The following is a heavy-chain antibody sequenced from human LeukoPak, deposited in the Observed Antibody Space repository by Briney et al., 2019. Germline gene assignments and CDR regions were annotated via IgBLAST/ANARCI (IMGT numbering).Heavy chain of an antibody. D-gene: IGHD3-10*01. CDR3: ARSNHYYGSGSGDAFDI. J-gene: IGHJ3*02. CDR2: IKPNSGGT. V-gene: IGHV1-2*02. Sequence: ASVKVSCKASGYTFTGYYMHWVRQAPGQGLEWMGWIKPNSGGTNYAQKFQGRVTMTRDTSISTAYMELSRLTSDDTAVFYCARSNHYYGSGSGDAFDIWGQGTMVTVSS. CDR1: GYTFTGYY.